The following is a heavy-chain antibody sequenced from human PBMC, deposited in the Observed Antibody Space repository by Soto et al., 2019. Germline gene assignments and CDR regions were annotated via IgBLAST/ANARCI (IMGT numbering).Heavy chain of an antibody. CDR3: ARAAPAEDY. V-gene: IGHV1-18*01. J-gene: IGHJ4*02. CDR2: ISAYNGNT. Sequence: QVQLVQSGAEVTKPGASVKVSCKVSGYTFTSYALSWVRQAPGQGLEWMGWISAYNGNTNYAQKRHGRITNTTTRTTSTAYRRLRTVGSDVTAVSFCARAAPAEDYWGQGTLVTVSS. CDR1: GYTFTSYA.